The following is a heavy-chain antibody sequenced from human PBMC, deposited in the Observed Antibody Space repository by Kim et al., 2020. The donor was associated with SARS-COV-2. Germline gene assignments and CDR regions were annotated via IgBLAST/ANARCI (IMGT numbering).Heavy chain of an antibody. CDR2: ISGSGGST. CDR1: GFTFSSYA. Sequence: GGSLRLSCAASGFTFSSYAMSWVRQAPGKGLEWVSAISGSGGSTYYADSVRGRFTISRDNSKNTLYLQMNSLRAEDTAVYYCAKDLAGTTVTTWGQGTLVTVSS. J-gene: IGHJ5*02. V-gene: IGHV3-23*01. D-gene: IGHD4-17*01. CDR3: AKDLAGTTVTT.